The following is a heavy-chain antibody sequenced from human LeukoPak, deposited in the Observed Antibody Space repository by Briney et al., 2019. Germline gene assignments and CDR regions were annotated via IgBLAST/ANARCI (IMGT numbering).Heavy chain of an antibody. Sequence: SVKVSCKTSGYTFFTYTISWVRQAPGQGLEWMGRIIPILGIANYAQKFQGRVTITADKSTSTAYMELSSLRSEDTAVYYCARSGYLDNWFDPWGQGTLVTVSS. J-gene: IGHJ5*02. CDR2: IIPILGIA. V-gene: IGHV1-69*02. CDR1: GYTFFTYT. D-gene: IGHD1-1*01. CDR3: ARSGYLDNWFDP.